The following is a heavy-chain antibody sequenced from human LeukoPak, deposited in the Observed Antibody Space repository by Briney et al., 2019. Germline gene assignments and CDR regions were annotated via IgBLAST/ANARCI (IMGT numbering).Heavy chain of an antibody. J-gene: IGHJ5*02. V-gene: IGHV4-59*01. Sequence: SETLSLTCTVSGGSISSYYWSWIRQPPGKGLEWIGYIYYSGSTNYNPSLKSRVTISVDTSKNQFSLRLSSVTAADTAVYYCARDQHGWFDPWGQGTLVTVSS. CDR1: GGSISSYY. CDR3: ARDQHGWFDP. CDR2: IYYSGST.